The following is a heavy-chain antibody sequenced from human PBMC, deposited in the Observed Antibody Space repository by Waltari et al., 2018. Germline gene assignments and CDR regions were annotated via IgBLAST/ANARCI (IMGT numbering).Heavy chain of an antibody. CDR3: ATGLISPDALDV. J-gene: IGHJ3*01. V-gene: IGHV1-24*01. CDR1: GHPLTALS. D-gene: IGHD3-16*01. Sequence: QVQLVQSGAEVKKPGASVKVSCKVSGHPLTALSRHWVRQAPGKGLEWMGGIDPEDGETIYAQKFQGRVTMTEETSKDIAFMELSSLRPEDTAVYYCATGLISPDALDVWGQGTMVTVSS. CDR2: IDPEDGET.